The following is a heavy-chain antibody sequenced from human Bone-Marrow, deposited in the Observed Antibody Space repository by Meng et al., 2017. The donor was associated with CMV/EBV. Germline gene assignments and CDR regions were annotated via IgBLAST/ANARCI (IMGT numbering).Heavy chain of an antibody. J-gene: IGHJ5*02. CDR3: ARGGFSYGLLWFDP. D-gene: IGHD5-18*01. CDR2: ISWEDVK. CDR1: GFSLNTTGVG. V-gene: IGHV2-5*02. Sequence: QYTLKESGPPLANTKQTPTLTCTFSGFSLNTTGVGVGWIRQSPGKALEWLALISWEDVKEYSPSLNTRLTITKDTSKNQVLLTMTNMDPVDTATYYCARGGFSYGLLWFDPWGQGALVTVSS.